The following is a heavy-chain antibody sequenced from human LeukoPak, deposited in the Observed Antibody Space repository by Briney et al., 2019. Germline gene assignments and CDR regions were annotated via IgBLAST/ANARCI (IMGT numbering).Heavy chain of an antibody. V-gene: IGHV4-59*01. J-gene: IGHJ5*02. CDR2: IYYSGTT. CDR1: GGSITSYY. D-gene: IGHD1-1*01. CDR3: ARTELYNWFDP. Sequence: SETLSLTCTVSGGSITSYYWSWIRQPPGKGLEWIGYIYYSGTTNYNPSLKSRVTISVDTSKNQFSLKVSSVTAADTAVYYCARTELYNWFDPWGQGTLVTVSS.